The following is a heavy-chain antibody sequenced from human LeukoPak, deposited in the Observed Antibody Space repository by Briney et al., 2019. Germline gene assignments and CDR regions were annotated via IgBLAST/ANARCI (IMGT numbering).Heavy chain of an antibody. CDR2: INPNSGGT. V-gene: IGHV1-2*02. CDR1: GYTFTGYY. CDR3: ARDGTHTYYYYGMDV. D-gene: IGHD6-13*01. J-gene: IGHJ6*02. Sequence: ASVKVSCKASGYTFTGYYMHWVRQAPGQGLEWMGWINPNSGGTNYAQKFQGRVTVTRDTSISTAYMELSRLRSDDTAVYYCARDGTHTYYYYGMDVWGQGTTVTVSS.